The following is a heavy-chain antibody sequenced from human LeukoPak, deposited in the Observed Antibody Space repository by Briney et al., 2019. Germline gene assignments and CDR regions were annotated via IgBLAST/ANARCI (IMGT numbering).Heavy chain of an antibody. CDR1: GGTFSSYA. CDR3: ARDYRDYYDSSGYYYPFDY. CDR2: IIPILGIA. D-gene: IGHD3-22*01. V-gene: IGHV1-69*04. J-gene: IGHJ4*02. Sequence: EASVKVSCKASGGTFSSYAISWVRQAPGQGLEWMGRIIPILGIANYAQKFQGRVTITADKSTSTAYMELSSLRSEDTAVYYCARDYRDYYDSSGYYYPFDYWGQGTLVTVSS.